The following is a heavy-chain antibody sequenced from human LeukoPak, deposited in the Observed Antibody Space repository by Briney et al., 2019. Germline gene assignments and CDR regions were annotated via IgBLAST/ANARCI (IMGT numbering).Heavy chain of an antibody. J-gene: IGHJ4*02. D-gene: IGHD6-19*01. CDR3: ATSRSGWEYYFDY. CDR2: ISGSGGST. CDR1: GFTFSSYA. V-gene: IGHV3-23*01. Sequence: GGSPRLSCAASGFTFSSYAMSWVRQAPGKGLEWVSAISGSGGSTYYADSVKGRFIISRDNSKNTLYLQMNSLRAEDTAVYYCATSRSGWEYYFDYWGQGTLVTVSS.